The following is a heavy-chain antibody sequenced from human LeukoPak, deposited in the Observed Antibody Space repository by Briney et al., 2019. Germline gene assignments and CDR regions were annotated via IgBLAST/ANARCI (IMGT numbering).Heavy chain of an antibody. V-gene: IGHV3-48*04. D-gene: IGHD6-19*01. CDR3: VRHSSGWFFDY. CDR1: EFTFSTYN. Sequence: GGSLRLSCAASEFTFSTYNMNWVRQAPGKGLEWVSYISSSSTIYYADSVKGRFTIPRDNAKNSLYLQMNSLRAEDTAVYYCVRHSSGWFFDYWGQGTLVTVSS. CDR2: ISSSSTI. J-gene: IGHJ4*02.